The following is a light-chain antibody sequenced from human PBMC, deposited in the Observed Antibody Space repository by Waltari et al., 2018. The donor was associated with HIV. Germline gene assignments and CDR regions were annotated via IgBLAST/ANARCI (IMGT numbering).Light chain of an antibody. CDR3: AAWDDSLNAL. CDR2: SNN. J-gene: IGLJ2*01. V-gene: IGLV1-44*01. Sequence: QSVLTQPPSASGTPGQRVTISCSGSSSNIGSNTVTWYQQLPGTAPKLLIYSNNQRPSGVPDRFSGSKSGTSASLAMSGLQSEDEADYYCAAWDDSLNALFGGGTKLTVL. CDR1: SSNIGSNT.